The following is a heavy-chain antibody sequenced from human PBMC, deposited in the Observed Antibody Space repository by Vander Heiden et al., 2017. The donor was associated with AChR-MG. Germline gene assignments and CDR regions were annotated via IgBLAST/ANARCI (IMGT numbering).Heavy chain of an antibody. V-gene: IGHV3-21*01. CDR1: GFTFSCYS. J-gene: IGHJ6*03. CDR3: AREAVDRGRSIWLGYYMDV. Sequence: ELQLVESGGGLVKPGGSLRLSCAASGFTFSCYSMNRVRQAPGKGLEWVSSISSSSSYIYYADSVKGRVTISRDNAKNSLYLQMNSLRAEETAVYYCAREAVDRGRSIWLGYYMDVWGKGTTVTVSS. D-gene: IGHD6-13*01. CDR2: ISSSSSYI.